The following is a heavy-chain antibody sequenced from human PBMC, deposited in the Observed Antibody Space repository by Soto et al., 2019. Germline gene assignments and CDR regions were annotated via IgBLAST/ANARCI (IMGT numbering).Heavy chain of an antibody. D-gene: IGHD6-13*01. J-gene: IGHJ6*02. CDR2: IYWDDDK. Sequence: QITLKGSGPTLVKPTQTLTLTCTFSGFSLSTSGVGVGWIRQPPGKALEWLALIYWDDDKRYSPSLKSRLTITKDTSKNQVVLTMTNMDPVDTATYYCAHTAPAAAGSRYYYGMDVWGQGTTVTVSS. CDR1: GFSLSTSGVG. V-gene: IGHV2-5*02. CDR3: AHTAPAAAGSRYYYGMDV.